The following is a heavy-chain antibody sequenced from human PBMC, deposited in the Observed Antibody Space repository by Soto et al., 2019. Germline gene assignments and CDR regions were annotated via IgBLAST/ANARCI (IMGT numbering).Heavy chain of an antibody. D-gene: IGHD3-10*01. CDR1: GFTVSSNY. CDR2: IYNGGST. J-gene: IGHJ3*02. V-gene: IGHV3-53*04. Sequence: EVQLVESGGGLVQPGGSLRLSCAASGFTVSSNYMSWVRQAPGKWLEWGSVIYNGGSTYYADSVKGRFTISRHNSKNTMYLQMNSVRAEDTAVYYCARDLYYASGSYISTAFDICGQGTMVTDSS. CDR3: ARDLYYASGSYISTAFDI.